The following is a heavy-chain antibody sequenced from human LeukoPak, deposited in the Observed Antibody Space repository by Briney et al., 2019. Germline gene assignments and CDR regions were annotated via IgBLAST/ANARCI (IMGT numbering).Heavy chain of an antibody. Sequence: PSETLSLTCTVSGGSISSHYWSWIRQPPGQGLEWLGYIYNSGNTNYNPSLNSRATISVDTSKNQLSLKLSSVTAADTAVYYCARVAENPDLFFDYWGQGALVTVSS. J-gene: IGHJ4*02. CDR3: ARVAENPDLFFDY. CDR1: GGSISSHY. D-gene: IGHD3-3*01. V-gene: IGHV4-59*11. CDR2: IYNSGNT.